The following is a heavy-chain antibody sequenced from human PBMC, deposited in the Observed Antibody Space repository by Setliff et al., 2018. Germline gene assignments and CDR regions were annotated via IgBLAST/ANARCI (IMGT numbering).Heavy chain of an antibody. V-gene: IGHV4-34*01. Sequence: SETLSLTCSVYGESFSNNYWSWIRQTPGKGLGWIGESNHGGSTSYHPSLKSRLTMSVDTSKNQFSLQLNSVTAADTAVYYCARDPSSVAARPGYWGQGTLVTVSS. CDR3: ARDPSSVAARPGY. CDR1: GESFSNNY. CDR2: SNHGGST. J-gene: IGHJ4*02. D-gene: IGHD6-6*01.